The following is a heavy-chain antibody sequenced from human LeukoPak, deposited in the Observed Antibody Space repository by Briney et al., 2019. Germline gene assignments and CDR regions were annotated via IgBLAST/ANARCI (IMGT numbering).Heavy chain of an antibody. D-gene: IGHD1-14*01. CDR1: GGSITTSSYY. CDR2: IYSSGYT. Sequence: SETLSLACNVSGGSITTSSYYWGWIRQPPGNGLEWIARIYSSGYTYYYPSLKSRGTISVDTSKNHFSLKLTSVTASDTAVYYCAGSNLTQDYWDYWGQGTLVKVST. J-gene: IGHJ4*02. V-gene: IGHV4-39*07. CDR3: AGSNLTQDYWDY.